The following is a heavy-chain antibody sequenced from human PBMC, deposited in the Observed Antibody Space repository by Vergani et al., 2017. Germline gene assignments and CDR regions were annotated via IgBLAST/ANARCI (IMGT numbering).Heavy chain of an antibody. D-gene: IGHD2-21*02. CDR1: GGSVDNRDYY. J-gene: IGHJ4*02. V-gene: IGHV4-39*01. Sequence: LQLQESGPGLMKPSETLSLTCTASGGSVDNRDYYWGWIRRPPGKGLEWIGSFSKGGPTSLHPSVKSRVAISSDTAKNRFSLKLTSVSAADTAVYYCARSSCGGDCYEFDYWGQGILVTVSS. CDR2: FSKGGPT. CDR3: ARSSCGGDCYEFDY.